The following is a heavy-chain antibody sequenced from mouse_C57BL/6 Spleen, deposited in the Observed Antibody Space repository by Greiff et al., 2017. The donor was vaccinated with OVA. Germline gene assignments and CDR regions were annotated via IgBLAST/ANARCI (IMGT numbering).Heavy chain of an antibody. Sequence: EVQLQQSGAELVRPGASVKLSCTASGFNIKDDYMHWVKQRPEQGLEWIGWIDPENGDTEYASKFQGKATITADTSSNTAYLQLSSLTSEDTAVYYCTKGGYLGVYFDYWGQGTTLTVSS. CDR3: TKGGYLGVYFDY. V-gene: IGHV14-4*01. CDR2: IDPENGDT. J-gene: IGHJ2*01. D-gene: IGHD2-2*01. CDR1: GFNIKDDY.